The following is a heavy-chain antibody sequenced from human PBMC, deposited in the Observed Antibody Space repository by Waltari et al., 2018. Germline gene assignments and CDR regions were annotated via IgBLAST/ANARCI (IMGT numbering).Heavy chain of an antibody. J-gene: IGHJ4*02. CDR1: GFTFRNYA. D-gene: IGHD3-10*01. V-gene: IGHV3-23*03. CDR2: IYSDSTT. CDR3: SKESDGRRGPLGY. Sequence: EVQLLESGGGLVQPGGSLRLSCAASGFTFRNYAMSWVRQAPGKGLEWVSVIYSDSTTYYADSVKGRFTISRDNSKNTMYLQMNSLRAEDTAVYYCSKESDGRRGPLGYWGQGTLVTVSS.